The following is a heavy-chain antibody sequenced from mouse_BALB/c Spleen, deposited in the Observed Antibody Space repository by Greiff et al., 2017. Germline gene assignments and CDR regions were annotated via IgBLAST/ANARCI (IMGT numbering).Heavy chain of an antibody. CDR1: GFAFSSYD. Sequence: VQLKESGGGLVKPGGSLKLSCAASGFAFSSYDMSWVRQTPEKRLEWVAYISSGGGSTYYPDTVKGRFTISRDNAKNTLYLQMSSLKSEDTAMYYCARHYYSGSSYYFDYWGQGTTLTVSS. V-gene: IGHV5-12-1*01. J-gene: IGHJ2*01. CDR2: ISSGGGST. CDR3: ARHYYSGSSYYFDY. D-gene: IGHD1-1*01.